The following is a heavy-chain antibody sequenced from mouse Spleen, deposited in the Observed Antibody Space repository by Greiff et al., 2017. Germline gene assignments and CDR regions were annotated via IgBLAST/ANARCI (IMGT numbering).Heavy chain of an antibody. CDR1: GFSLTSYG. J-gene: IGHJ4*01. V-gene: IGHV2-6-1*01. CDR3: ARHNYDYDDAMDY. CDR2: IWSDGST. Sequence: QVQLKQSGPGLVAPSQSLSITCTISGFSLTSYGVHWVRQPPGKGLEWLVVIWSDGSTTYNSALKSRLSISKDNSKSQVFLKMNSLQTDDTAMYYCARHNYDYDDAMDYWGQGTSVTVSS. D-gene: IGHD2-4*01.